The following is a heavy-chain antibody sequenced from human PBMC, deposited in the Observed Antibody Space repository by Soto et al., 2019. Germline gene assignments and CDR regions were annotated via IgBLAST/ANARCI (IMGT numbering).Heavy chain of an antibody. D-gene: IGHD2-2*01. CDR3: ARNTLSLVRFCSSTSCLPDLDAFDI. CDR2: INPSGGST. J-gene: IGHJ3*02. CDR1: GYTFTSYY. Sequence: QVQLVQSGAEVKKPGASVKVSCKASGYTFTSYYMHWVRQAPGQGLEWMGIINPSGGSTSYAQKYQGRVSMTSDTSTSTVYIELRSLRSEETAVYYRARNTLSLVRFCSSTSCLPDLDAFDIWGQGTMVTVSS. V-gene: IGHV1-46*03.